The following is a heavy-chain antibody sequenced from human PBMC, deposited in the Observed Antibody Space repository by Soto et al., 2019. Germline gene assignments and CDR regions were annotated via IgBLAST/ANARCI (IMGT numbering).Heavy chain of an antibody. Sequence: SETLSLTCTVSGASMTGASMSSYYWSCIRQPPGKGLEWIGYIYYIGSTDYNPSLKSRVTISVDTSNNQFSLKLNSVTSADTAVYYCARASISGGNSASHYAMDVWGQGTTVTVSS. D-gene: IGHD2-15*01. CDR1: GASMTGASMSSYY. J-gene: IGHJ6*02. CDR2: IYYIGST. V-gene: IGHV4-61*01. CDR3: ARASISGGNSASHYAMDV.